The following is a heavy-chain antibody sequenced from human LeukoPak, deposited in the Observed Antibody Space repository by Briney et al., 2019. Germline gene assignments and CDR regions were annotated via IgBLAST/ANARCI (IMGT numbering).Heavy chain of an antibody. CDR1: GFDVSRYW. V-gene: IGHV3-74*01. CDR3: ASASSATYYWALHY. Sequence: PGGSLRLSCAASGFDVSRYWMNWVRQVPGKGLVWVARISSDGNSISYADSAKGRFSISRDNYKNTMYLQMNSLRAEDTAVYYCASASSATYYWALHYWGQGTLVTVSS. D-gene: IGHD3-10*01. J-gene: IGHJ4*02. CDR2: ISSDGNSI.